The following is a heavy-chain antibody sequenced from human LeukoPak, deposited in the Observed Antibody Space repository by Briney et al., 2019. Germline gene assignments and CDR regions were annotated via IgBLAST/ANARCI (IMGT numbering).Heavy chain of an antibody. J-gene: IGHJ3*02. CDR3: ARPMGDGYNYNAFDI. CDR1: GFTFSSCE. V-gene: IGHV3-48*03. Sequence: GGSLRLSCAASGFTFSSCEMNWVRQAPEKGLEWVSYISSIGSTIYYADSVKGRFTISRDNAKNSLYLQMNSLRGDDTAVYYCARPMGDGYNYNAFDIWGQGTMVTVSS. CDR2: ISSIGSTI. D-gene: IGHD5-24*01.